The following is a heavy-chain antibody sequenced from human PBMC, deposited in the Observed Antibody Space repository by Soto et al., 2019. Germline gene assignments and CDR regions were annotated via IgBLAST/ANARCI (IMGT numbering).Heavy chain of an antibody. Sequence: QVQLQESGPGLVKPLETLSLTCSVSGGSISSYYWGWIRQPPGKGLEWIGHIYYSGGTSYNPSLKSRITISVDTSKNQFSLKLSSVTAADMAVYYCARDSAAGTGDYDHWGQGILVTVSS. CDR1: GGSISSYY. CDR2: IYYSGGT. D-gene: IGHD6-13*01. CDR3: ARDSAAGTGDYDH. J-gene: IGHJ4*02. V-gene: IGHV4-59*01.